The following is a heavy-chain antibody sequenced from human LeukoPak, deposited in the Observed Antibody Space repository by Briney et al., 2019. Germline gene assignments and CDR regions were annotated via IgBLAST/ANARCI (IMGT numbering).Heavy chain of an antibody. Sequence: SEILSLTCTVSGGSISSYYWSWIRQPPGKGLEWIGYIYTSGSTNYNPSLKSRVTISVDTSKNQFSLKLSSVTAADTAVYYCARRGYSSSSSGRYYYYYMDVWGKGTTVTVSS. D-gene: IGHD6-6*01. V-gene: IGHV4-4*09. CDR3: ARRGYSSSSSGRYYYYYMDV. CDR2: IYTSGST. CDR1: GGSISSYY. J-gene: IGHJ6*03.